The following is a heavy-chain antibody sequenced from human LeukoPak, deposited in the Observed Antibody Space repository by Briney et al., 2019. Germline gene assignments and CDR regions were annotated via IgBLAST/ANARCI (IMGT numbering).Heavy chain of an antibody. V-gene: IGHV1-8*01. Sequence: GASVKVSCKASGDTFSSYDINWVRQPTGQGLEWIGWMNPNSGNKGYAQKFQGRVTMTRNTSISTAYIELNSLRSEDTAGYYCARGHVIQLWDPYYYYGMDVWGQGTTVTVSS. D-gene: IGHD5-18*01. CDR2: MNPNSGNK. CDR3: ARGHVIQLWDPYYYYGMDV. CDR1: GDTFSSYD. J-gene: IGHJ6*02.